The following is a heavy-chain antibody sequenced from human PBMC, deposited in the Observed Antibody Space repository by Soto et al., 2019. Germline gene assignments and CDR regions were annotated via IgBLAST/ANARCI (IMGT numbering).Heavy chain of an antibody. J-gene: IGHJ4*02. CDR1: GYTFTSYG. V-gene: IGHV1-18*01. CDR2: ISAYNGNT. Sequence: ASVKVSCKASGYTFTSYGISWVRQAPGQGLEWMGWISAYNGNTNYAQKLQGRVTMTTDTSTSTSYMELRSLRSDDTAVYYCAREGVVSWDIVVVPAAMGVWGQGTLVTFSS. D-gene: IGHD2-2*01. CDR3: AREGVVSWDIVVVPAAMGV.